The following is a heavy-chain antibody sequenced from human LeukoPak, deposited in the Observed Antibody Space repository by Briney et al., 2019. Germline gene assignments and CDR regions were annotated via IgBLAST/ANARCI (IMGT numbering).Heavy chain of an antibody. CDR3: AKVRWGSDNALDS. V-gene: IGHV3-66*03. D-gene: IGHD3-16*01. CDR1: GFTVSSNS. J-gene: IGHJ4*02. Sequence: PGGSLRLSCTVSGFTVSSNSMSWVRQAPGKGLEWVSFIYSDNTHYSDSVKGRITISRDNSMNTLYLQMNSLRAEDTAVYYCAKVRWGSDNALDSWGQGTLVTGSS. CDR2: IYSDNT.